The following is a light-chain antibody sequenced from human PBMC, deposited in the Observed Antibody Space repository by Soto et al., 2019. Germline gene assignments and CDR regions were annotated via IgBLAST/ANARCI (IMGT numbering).Light chain of an antibody. V-gene: IGKV1-5*03. CDR2: KAS. Sequence: DIQMTQSPSTLSASVGDRVTITCRASQSISSWLAWYQQKSGKAPNVLIYKASTLATGVPSRFSGSGSGTEFTLTISSLQPDDFATYYCQQYDSYPTFGGGTKVDIK. J-gene: IGKJ4*01. CDR1: QSISSW. CDR3: QQYDSYPT.